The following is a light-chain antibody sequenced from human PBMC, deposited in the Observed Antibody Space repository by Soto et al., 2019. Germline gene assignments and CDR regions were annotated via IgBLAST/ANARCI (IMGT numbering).Light chain of an antibody. CDR3: QNYGSSPFT. J-gene: IGKJ3*01. V-gene: IGKV3-20*01. CDR1: ESISSSF. Sequence: EIELTQSLGTLSLPAGELSPASFRASESISSSFLAWFPQKRGQAPRLLIYGASSRATGIPDRFSGSGSGTDFTLTISRLEPEDFAVYYCQNYGSSPFTCGQGTKVDIK. CDR2: GAS.